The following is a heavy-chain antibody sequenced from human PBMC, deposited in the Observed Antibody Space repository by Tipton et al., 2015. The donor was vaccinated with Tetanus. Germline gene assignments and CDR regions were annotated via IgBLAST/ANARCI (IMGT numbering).Heavy chain of an antibody. D-gene: IGHD4-11*01. Sequence: LRLSCTVSGGSISSDGAYWSWIRQHPGEGLEWIGYISNSGSTYYNPSLKSRVTISVDTSQKQISLKVNSVTAADTAVYYCARNVYTVTNDAFDIWGHGTLVNVSS. V-gene: IGHV4-31*02. CDR2: ISNSGST. J-gene: IGHJ3*02. CDR1: GGSISSDGAY. CDR3: ARNVYTVTNDAFDI.